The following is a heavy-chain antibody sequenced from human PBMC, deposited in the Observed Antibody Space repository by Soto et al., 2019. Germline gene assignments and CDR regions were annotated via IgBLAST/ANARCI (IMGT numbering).Heavy chain of an antibody. CDR3: ATEGAAVDY. CDR1: GYIFTSYY. V-gene: IGHV1-46*01. J-gene: IGHJ4*02. CDR2: INPSGGST. Sequence: ASVKVSCKAVGYIFTSYYIHWVRQAPGQGLEWMGLINPSGGSTNYAQKFQGRVTVTRDTSTSTAYMELTSLRSEDTAVYFCATEGAAVDYWGQGTLVTVSS. D-gene: IGHD6-13*01.